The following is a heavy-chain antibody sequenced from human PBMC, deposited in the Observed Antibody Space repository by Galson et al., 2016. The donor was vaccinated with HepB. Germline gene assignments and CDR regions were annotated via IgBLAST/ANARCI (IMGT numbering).Heavy chain of an antibody. J-gene: IGHJ4*02. V-gene: IGHV3-30-3*01. Sequence: SLRLSCAASGFTFSTYAMHWVRQAPGKGLEWVAVISYDGSNRYYADSVKGRFTISRDNSKNTLYLQMNSLRAEDTAVYYCARIYYEILTGLTPWYYFDSWGQGTLVTVSS. D-gene: IGHD3-9*01. CDR1: GFTFSTYA. CDR2: ISYDGSNR. CDR3: ARIYYEILTGLTPWYYFDS.